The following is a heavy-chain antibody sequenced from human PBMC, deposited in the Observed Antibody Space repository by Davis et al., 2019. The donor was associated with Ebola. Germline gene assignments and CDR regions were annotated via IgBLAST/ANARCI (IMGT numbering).Heavy chain of an antibody. J-gene: IGHJ4*02. CDR3: ARDDVVVTDNFDY. V-gene: IGHV1-69*04. CDR2: IIPILGIA. D-gene: IGHD2-21*02. Sequence: SVKVSCKASGYTFTSYAMHWVRQAPGQGLEWMGRIIPILGIANYAQKFQGRVTITADKSTSTAYMELSSLRSEDTAVYYCARDDVVVTDNFDYWGQGTLVTVSS. CDR1: GYTFTSYA.